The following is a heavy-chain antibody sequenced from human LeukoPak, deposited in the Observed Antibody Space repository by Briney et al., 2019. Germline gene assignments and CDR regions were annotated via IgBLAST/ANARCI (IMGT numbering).Heavy chain of an antibody. CDR3: ASRRDGLQMGAFDI. V-gene: IGHV3-23*01. J-gene: IGHJ3*02. Sequence: PGGSLRLSCAASGFTFSNYAMSWVRQAPGKGLEWVSAISGSGGSTYYADSVKGRFTISRDNSKNTLYLQMNSLRAEDTAVYYCASRRDGLQMGAFDIWGQGTMVTVSS. D-gene: IGHD5-24*01. CDR2: ISGSGGST. CDR1: GFTFSNYA.